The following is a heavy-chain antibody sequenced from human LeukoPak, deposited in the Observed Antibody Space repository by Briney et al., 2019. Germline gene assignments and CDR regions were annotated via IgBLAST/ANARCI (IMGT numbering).Heavy chain of an antibody. CDR3: ARAHSSGWPHMFDP. CDR2: IYYSGST. J-gene: IGHJ5*02. CDR1: GGSNSTYS. D-gene: IGHD6-19*01. V-gene: IGHV4-59*01. Sequence: SETLSLTCTVSGGSNSTYSWTWIGQPPGKGLEWIGNIYYSGSTNYNPSLKSRVTISIDTSKNQFSLKVSSVTAADTAVYYCARAHSSGWPHMFDPWGQGTLVTVPS.